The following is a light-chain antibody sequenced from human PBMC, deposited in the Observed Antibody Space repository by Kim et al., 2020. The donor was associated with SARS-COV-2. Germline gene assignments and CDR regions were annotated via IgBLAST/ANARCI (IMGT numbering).Light chain of an antibody. CDR3: QVWDSSSDHWV. Sequence: LTQPPSVSVAPGKTARITCGGNNIGSKSVHWYQQKPGQAPVLVIYYDSDRPSGIPERFSGSNSGNTATLTISRVEAGDEADYYCQVWDSSSDHWVFGGATQLTVL. CDR2: YDS. J-gene: IGLJ3*02. CDR1: NIGSKS. V-gene: IGLV3-21*04.